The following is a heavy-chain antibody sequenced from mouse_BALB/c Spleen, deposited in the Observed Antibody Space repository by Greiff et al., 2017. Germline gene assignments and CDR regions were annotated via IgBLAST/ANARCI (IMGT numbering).Heavy chain of an antibody. CDR3: ARYGNYRMDY. Sequence: QVQLKESGAELAKPGASVKMSCKASGYTFTSYWMHWVKQRPGQGLEWIGYINPSTGYTEYNQKFKDKATLTADKSSSTAYMQLSSLTSEDSEVYYCARYGNYRMDYWGQGTSVTVSS. D-gene: IGHD2-1*01. CDR1: GYTFTSYW. J-gene: IGHJ4*01. V-gene: IGHV1-7*01. CDR2: INPSTGYT.